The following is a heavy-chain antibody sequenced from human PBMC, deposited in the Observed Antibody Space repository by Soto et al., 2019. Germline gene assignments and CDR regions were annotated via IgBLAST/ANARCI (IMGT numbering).Heavy chain of an antibody. CDR2: IGAYNGNT. CDR3: ARAEKWVTGNMGGY. V-gene: IGHV1-18*04. J-gene: IGHJ4*02. Sequence: QVQLVQSGAEVKKPGASVKVSCKAFGYTFTSYGISWVRQAPGQGLEWMGWIGAYNGNTNYAQKFQGRVTMTTDTSTSTAYMELRSLRSDDSAVYFCARAEKWVTGNMGGYWGQGTLVTVYS. D-gene: IGHD1-20*01. CDR1: GYTFTSYG.